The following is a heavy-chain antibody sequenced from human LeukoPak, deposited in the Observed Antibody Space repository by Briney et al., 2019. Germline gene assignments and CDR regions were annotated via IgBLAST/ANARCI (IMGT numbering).Heavy chain of an antibody. Sequence: GGSLRLSCAASGFTFSSYVMSWVRQAPGEGLEWDSAISGSGGSTYYADSVKGRFIISRDNSKNTLYLQMNSLRAEDTAVYYCAKDDYYDSSGYQNFDYWGQGTLVTVSS. CDR3: AKDDYYDSSGYQNFDY. D-gene: IGHD3-22*01. CDR2: ISGSGGST. J-gene: IGHJ4*02. V-gene: IGHV3-23*01. CDR1: GFTFSSYV.